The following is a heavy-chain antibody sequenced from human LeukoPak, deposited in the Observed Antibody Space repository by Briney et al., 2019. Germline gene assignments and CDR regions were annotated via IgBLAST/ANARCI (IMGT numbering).Heavy chain of an antibody. V-gene: IGHV3-21*01. D-gene: IGHD3-10*01. J-gene: IGHJ4*02. CDR3: ARDRSPGNFDY. Sequence: GGSLRLSCAASGFAFSSYTMNWVRQAPGKGLEWVSSISSSSTYINYADSVKCGFTISRDNAKNSLYLQMNSLRAEDTAVYYCARDRSPGNFDYWGQGTLVTVSS. CDR2: ISSSSTYI. CDR1: GFAFSSYT.